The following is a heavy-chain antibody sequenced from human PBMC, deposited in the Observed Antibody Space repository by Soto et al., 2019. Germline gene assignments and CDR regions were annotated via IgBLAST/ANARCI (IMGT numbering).Heavy chain of an antibody. J-gene: IGHJ6*02. V-gene: IGHV4-34*01. CDR2: INHSGST. Sequence: SETLSLTCAVYGGSFSGYYWSLIRQPPGKGLGWIGEINHSGSTNYNPSLKSRVTISVDTSKNQFSLKLSSVTAADTAVYYCARAHRYCSGGSCPAHYYYYYGMDVWGQGTTVTVSS. CDR1: GGSFSGYY. CDR3: ARAHRYCSGGSCPAHYYYYYGMDV. D-gene: IGHD2-15*01.